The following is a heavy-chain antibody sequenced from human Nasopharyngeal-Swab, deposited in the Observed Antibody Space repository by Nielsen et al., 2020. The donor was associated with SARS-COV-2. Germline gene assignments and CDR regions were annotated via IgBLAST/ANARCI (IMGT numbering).Heavy chain of an antibody. CDR2: ISGSGGNT. J-gene: IGHJ4*02. CDR3: AKELGKFDY. D-gene: IGHD3-3*02. V-gene: IGHV3-23*01. Sequence: GGSLRLSCAASGFTFSSHAMSWVRQAPGKGLEWVAGISGSGGNTYYTDSVKGRFTISRDNFKNTLYMQMSSLRAEDTAVYYCAKELGKFDYWGQGTLVTVSS. CDR1: GFTFSSHA.